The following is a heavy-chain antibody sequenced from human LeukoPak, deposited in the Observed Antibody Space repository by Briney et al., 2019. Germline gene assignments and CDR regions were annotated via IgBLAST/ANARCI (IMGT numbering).Heavy chain of an antibody. J-gene: IGHJ4*02. CDR2: VWYDGTNR. CDR3: AKDCSGGSCSYFDY. D-gene: IGHD2-15*01. CDR1: GLTFSNYG. Sequence: GGSLRLSCAASGLTFSNYGMHWVRQAPGKGLEWVAVVWYDGTNRYYADSVKGRFTISKDNSKNTLYLQMNSLRADDTAVYFCAKDCSGGSCSYFDYWGQGTLVTVSS. V-gene: IGHV3-33*06.